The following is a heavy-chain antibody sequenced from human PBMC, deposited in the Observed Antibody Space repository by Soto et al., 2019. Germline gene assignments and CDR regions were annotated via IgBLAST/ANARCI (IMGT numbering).Heavy chain of an antibody. V-gene: IGHV3-11*01. D-gene: IGHD1-1*01. CDR1: GFTFSDFY. Sequence: QVQLVESGGGLVKPGGCLRLSCAASGFTFSDFYMSWIRQAPGKGLEWISYISSGSTNIFYADSVKGRFTVSRDNAKNSVYLQMDSLRAEDTAVYYCARDWNAAGSDYWGQGTLVTVSS. J-gene: IGHJ4*02. CDR2: ISSGSTNI. CDR3: ARDWNAAGSDY.